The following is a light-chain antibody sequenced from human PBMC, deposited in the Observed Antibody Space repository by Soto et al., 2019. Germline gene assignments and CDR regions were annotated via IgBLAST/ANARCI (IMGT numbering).Light chain of an antibody. Sequence: IQMTQSPSSLSASVGDRVPITCRASQGIRNDLGWYQQKPGKAPKLLISAASTLQRGVPSRFRGSGSGTQFTLTISSLQPEDFATYYCQQLNAYPLTFGGGTKVDIK. V-gene: IGKV1-17*01. CDR2: AAS. J-gene: IGKJ4*01. CDR3: QQLNAYPLT. CDR1: QGIRND.